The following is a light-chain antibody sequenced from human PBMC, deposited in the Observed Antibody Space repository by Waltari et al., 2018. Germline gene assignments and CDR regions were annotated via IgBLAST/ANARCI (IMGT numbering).Light chain of an antibody. V-gene: IGKV3-20*01. CDR2: GAS. CDR1: QSVSST. CDR3: QHYVRLPVT. J-gene: IGKJ1*01. Sequence: IVLTQSPGTLSLSPGARATLSCRASQSVSSTLAWYQQRPGQAPRLLIYGASTWAAGIPDRFSGSGSGTDFSLTISRLEPEDFAVYYCQHYVRLPVTFGQGTKVEIK.